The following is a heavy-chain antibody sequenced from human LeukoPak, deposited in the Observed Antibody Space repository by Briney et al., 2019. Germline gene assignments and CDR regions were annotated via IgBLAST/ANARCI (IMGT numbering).Heavy chain of an antibody. CDR2: IIPILGIA. D-gene: IGHD2-2*01. V-gene: IGHV1-69*04. Sequence: SVKVSCKASGGTFSSYAISWVRQAPGQGLEWMGRIIPILGIANYAQKFQGRVTITADKSTSTAYMELSSLRSEDTAVYYCARVKAGEYQLLWFDYWGQGTLVTVSS. CDR3: ARVKAGEYQLLWFDY. CDR1: GGTFSSYA. J-gene: IGHJ4*02.